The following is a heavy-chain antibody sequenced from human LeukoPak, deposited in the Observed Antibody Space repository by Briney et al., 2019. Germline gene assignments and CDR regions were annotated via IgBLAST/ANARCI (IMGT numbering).Heavy chain of an antibody. Sequence: GGSLRLSCAASGFTFSSYAMSWVRQAPGKGLEWVSAFSGSGAGTYSADSVKGRFTVSRDSSKNTLYLQMNSLRAEDTAVYYCTKGTIWLPFDYWGQGTLVTVSS. J-gene: IGHJ4*02. CDR2: FSGSGAGT. CDR3: TKGTIWLPFDY. D-gene: IGHD5-18*01. CDR1: GFTFSSYA. V-gene: IGHV3-23*01.